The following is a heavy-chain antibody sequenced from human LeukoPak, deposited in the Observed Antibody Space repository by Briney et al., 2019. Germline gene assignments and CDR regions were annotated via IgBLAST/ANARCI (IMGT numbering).Heavy chain of an antibody. CDR1: GGSFSGYY. CDR3: ARGTVPAAYDAFDI. CDR2: INHSGST. Sequence: SETLSLTCAVYGGSFSGYYWSWIRQPPGKGLEWIGEINHSGSTNYNPSLKSRVTISVDTSKNQFSLKLSSVTAADTAVYYCARGTVPAAYDAFDIWGQGTMVTVSS. V-gene: IGHV4-34*01. D-gene: IGHD2-2*01. J-gene: IGHJ3*02.